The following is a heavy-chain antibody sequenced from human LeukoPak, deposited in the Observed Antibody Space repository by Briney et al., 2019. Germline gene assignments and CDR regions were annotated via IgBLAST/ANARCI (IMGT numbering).Heavy chain of an antibody. Sequence: SETLSLTCTVSGGSISSGGYYWSWIRQHPGKGLEWIGYIYYSGSTYYNPSLKSRVTISVDTSKNQFSLKLSSVTAADTAVYYCARAPYNWKNWFDPWGQGTLVTVSS. CDR2: IYYSGST. D-gene: IGHD1-20*01. CDR3: ARAPYNWKNWFDP. J-gene: IGHJ5*02. V-gene: IGHV4-31*03. CDR1: GGSISSGGYY.